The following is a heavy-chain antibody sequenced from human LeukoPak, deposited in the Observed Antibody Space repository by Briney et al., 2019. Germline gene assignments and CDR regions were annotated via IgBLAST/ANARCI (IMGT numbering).Heavy chain of an antibody. CDR3: ARDGGSSGYHDALDI. V-gene: IGHV3-33*08. CDR1: GFTVSSNY. CDR2: IWYDGRNK. Sequence: GGSLRLSCAASGFTVSSNYMSWVRQAPGRGLEWVALIWYDGRNKYYADSVKGRLTISRDNSKNTLSLQLNSLRDEDTAVYYCARDGGSSGYHDALDIWGQGTMVTVSA. D-gene: IGHD3-22*01. J-gene: IGHJ3*02.